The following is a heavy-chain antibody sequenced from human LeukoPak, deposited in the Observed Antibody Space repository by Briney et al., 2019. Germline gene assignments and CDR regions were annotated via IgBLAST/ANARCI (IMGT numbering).Heavy chain of an antibody. CDR3: ARAQDFSDSSGPNYLDF. CDR1: GGSISSYY. V-gene: IGHV4-38-2*02. CDR2: IYHSGST. J-gene: IGHJ4*02. D-gene: IGHD3-22*01. Sequence: PSETLSLTCTVSGGSISSYYWSWIRQPPGKELEWIGSIYHSGSTYYNPSLKSRVTISVDTSKNQFSLKLSSVTAADTAVYYCARAQDFSDSSGPNYLDFWGQGILVTVSS.